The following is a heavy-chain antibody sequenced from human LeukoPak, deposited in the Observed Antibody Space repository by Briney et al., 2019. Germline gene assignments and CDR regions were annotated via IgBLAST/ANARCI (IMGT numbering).Heavy chain of an antibody. CDR2: IYFSGST. V-gene: IGHV4-31*03. Sequence: SETLSLTCTVSGGSISSGGYHWSWIRQHPGKGLEWIGYIYFSGSTYYNPSLKSRVTISGDTSKNQLSLKLSSVTAADTAVYYCARDLMLTSGAFDIWGQGTMVTVSS. J-gene: IGHJ3*02. D-gene: IGHD4-17*01. CDR3: ARDLMLTSGAFDI. CDR1: GGSISSGGYH.